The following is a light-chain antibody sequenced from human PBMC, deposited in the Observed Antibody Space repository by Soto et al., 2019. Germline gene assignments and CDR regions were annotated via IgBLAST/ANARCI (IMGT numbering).Light chain of an antibody. CDR3: SSYTSSSTLV. CDR1: SSDVGGYNY. V-gene: IGLV2-14*01. Sequence: QSALTQPASASGPPGQSITISCTGTSSDVGGYNYVSWYQQHPGKAPKLMIYEVSNRPSGVSNRFSGSKSGNTASLTISGLQAEDEADYYCSSYTSSSTLVFGTGTKVTVL. J-gene: IGLJ1*01. CDR2: EVS.